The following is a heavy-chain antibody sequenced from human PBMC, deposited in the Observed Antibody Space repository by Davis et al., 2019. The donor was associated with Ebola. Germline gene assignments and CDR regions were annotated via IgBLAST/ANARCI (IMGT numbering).Heavy chain of an antibody. CDR3: ASERE. V-gene: IGHV4-4*02. CDR2: INHSGST. J-gene: IGHJ4*02. CDR1: GGSISSSNW. Sequence: MPSETLSLTCAVSGGSISSSNWWSWVRQPPGKGLEWIGEINHSGSTNYNPSLKSRVTISVDTSKNQFSLKLSSVTAADTAVYYCASEREWGQGTLVTVSS.